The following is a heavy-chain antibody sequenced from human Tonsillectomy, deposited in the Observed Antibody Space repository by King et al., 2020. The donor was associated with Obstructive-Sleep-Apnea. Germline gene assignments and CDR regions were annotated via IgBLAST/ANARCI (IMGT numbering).Heavy chain of an antibody. CDR1: GFTFSSYA. J-gene: IGHJ4*02. CDR3: ARDRLEMATIYYFDT. D-gene: IGHD5-24*01. CDR2: ISYDGSNK. V-gene: IGHV3-30*04. Sequence: VQLVESGGGVVQPGRSLRLSCAASGFTFSSYAMHWVRQAPGKGLEWVAVISYDGSNKYYADSVKGRFTISRDNSKNTLYLQMNSLRAEDTAVYYCARDRLEMATIYYFDTWGQGTLVTVSS.